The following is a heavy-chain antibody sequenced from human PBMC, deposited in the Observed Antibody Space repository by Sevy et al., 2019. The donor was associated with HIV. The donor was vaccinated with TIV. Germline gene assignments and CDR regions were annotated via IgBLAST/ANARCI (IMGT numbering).Heavy chain of an antibody. V-gene: IGHV3-7*03. D-gene: IGHD3-22*01. CDR2: IKQDGSEK. J-gene: IGHJ4*02. CDR3: AREAPQHYDSSGYFTPYLDY. CDR1: GFTFSSYW. Sequence: GGSLRLSCAASGFTFSSYWMSWVRQAPGKGLEWVANIKQDGSEKYYVDSVKGRFTISRDNAKNSLYLQMNSLRAEDTAVYYCAREAPQHYDSSGYFTPYLDYWGQGTLVTVSS.